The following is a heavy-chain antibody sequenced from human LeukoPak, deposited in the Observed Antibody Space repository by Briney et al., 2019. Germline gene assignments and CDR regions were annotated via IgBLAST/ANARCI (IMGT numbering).Heavy chain of an antibody. CDR1: GFTVSNNY. D-gene: IGHD6-19*01. J-gene: IGHJ6*04. CDR2: IYSGGST. V-gene: IGHV3-66*01. CDR3: AREGAGSGMDV. Sequence: GGSLRLSCAVFGFTVSNNYMNWVRQALGKGLEWVSVIYSGGSTYYADSVKGRFTISRDNSKNSLYLQMNSLRAEDTAVYYCAREGAGSGMDVWGKGTTVTVSS.